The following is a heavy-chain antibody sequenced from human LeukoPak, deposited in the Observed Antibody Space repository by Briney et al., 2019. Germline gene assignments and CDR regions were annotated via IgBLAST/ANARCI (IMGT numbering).Heavy chain of an antibody. V-gene: IGHV3-30*19. Sequence: GGSLRLSCAASGFTFSSYGMHWVRQAPGKGLEWVAVISYDGSNKYYADSVKGRFTISRDNSKNTLYLQMNSLRAEDTAVYYCASADSSGWYFDYWGQGTLVTVSS. J-gene: IGHJ4*02. CDR2: ISYDGSNK. CDR3: ASADSSGWYFDY. D-gene: IGHD6-19*01. CDR1: GFTFSSYG.